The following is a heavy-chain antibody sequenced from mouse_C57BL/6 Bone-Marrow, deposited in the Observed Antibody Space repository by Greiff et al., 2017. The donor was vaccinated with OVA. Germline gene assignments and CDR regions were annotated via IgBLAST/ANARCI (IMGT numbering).Heavy chain of an antibody. CDR1: GYTFTSYW. Sequence: QVQLQQPGAELVRPGSSVTLSCKASGYTFTSYWMHWVKQRPIQGLEWIGNIDPSDSETHSNQQFKDKATLTVDKSSSTAYMPLSSLTSEDSAVYYGARAIYYGNDESSDYWGQGTSVTVAS. D-gene: IGHD2-2*01. CDR2: IDPSDSET. J-gene: IGHJ4*01. V-gene: IGHV1-52*01. CDR3: ARAIYYGNDESSDY.